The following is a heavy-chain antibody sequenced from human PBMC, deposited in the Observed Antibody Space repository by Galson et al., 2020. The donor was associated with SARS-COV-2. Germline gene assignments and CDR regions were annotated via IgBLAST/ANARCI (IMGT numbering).Heavy chain of an antibody. CDR2: IYPGDSDT. V-gene: IGHV5-51*01. CDR1: GYSFTSYW. J-gene: IGHJ3*02. Sequence: GESLKISCKGSGYSFTSYWIGWVRQMPGKGLEWMGIIYPGDSDTRYSPYFQGQVTISADKSISTAYLQWSSLKASDTAMYYCARHRLYGGNPHDAFDIWGQGTMVTVSS. CDR3: ARHRLYGGNPHDAFDI. D-gene: IGHD4-17*01.